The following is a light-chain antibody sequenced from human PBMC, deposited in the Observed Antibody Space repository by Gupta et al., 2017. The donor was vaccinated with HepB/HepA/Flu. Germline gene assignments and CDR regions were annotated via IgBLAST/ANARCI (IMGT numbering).Light chain of an antibody. J-gene: IGLJ3*02. Sequence: QSVLTQPPSASGTPGQRLTISCSGSNSNIGSNTVNWYQQLPGTAPKLLIYTNNHRPSGVPDRFSGSKSGTSASLAISGLQSEDEAGYFCAAWDDSLNGPVFGGGTKLTVL. CDR3: AAWDDSLNGPV. CDR1: NSNIGSNT. V-gene: IGLV1-44*01. CDR2: TNN.